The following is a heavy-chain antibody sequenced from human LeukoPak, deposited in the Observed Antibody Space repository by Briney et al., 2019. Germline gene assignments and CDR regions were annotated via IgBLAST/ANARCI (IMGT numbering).Heavy chain of an antibody. CDR3: VKDLGIALAGTFDY. CDR2: ISISGGSK. D-gene: IGHD6-19*01. Sequence: GGSLRLSCSASGFTFSRYAMHWVRQTPEKGLEYVSTISISGGSKSYADSVKGRFTISRDNSKNTLYLQVSSLRAEDTAVYYCVKDLGIALAGTFDYWGQGTLVTVSS. V-gene: IGHV3-64D*09. J-gene: IGHJ4*02. CDR1: GFTFSRYA.